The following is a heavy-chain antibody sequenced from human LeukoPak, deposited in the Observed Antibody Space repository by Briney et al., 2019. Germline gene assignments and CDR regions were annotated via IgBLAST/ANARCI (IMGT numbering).Heavy chain of an antibody. CDR1: GFTFSSYG. Sequence: GRSLRLSCAASGFTFSSYGMHWVRQAPGKGLEWVAVIWYDGSNKYYADSVKGRFTISRDNAKNALYLQMNSLRAEDTAVYYCARDEYSSSRLDYWGQGTLVTVSS. CDR3: ARDEYSSSRLDY. D-gene: IGHD6-6*01. V-gene: IGHV3-33*01. CDR2: IWYDGSNK. J-gene: IGHJ4*02.